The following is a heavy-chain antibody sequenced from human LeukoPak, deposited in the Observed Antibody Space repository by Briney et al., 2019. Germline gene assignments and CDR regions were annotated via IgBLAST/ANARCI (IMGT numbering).Heavy chain of an antibody. D-gene: IGHD3-3*01. CDR2: ISSSGSIM. CDR1: GFTFSNYN. J-gene: IGHJ4*02. V-gene: IGHV3-48*01. CDR3: ATPWSY. Sequence: PGGSLRLSCAASGFTFSNYNMIWVRQAPGKGLESVSYISSSGSIMHYADSVRGRFTISRDNAKKSLYLQMDSLRTDDTAVYYCATPWSYWGQGILVTVS.